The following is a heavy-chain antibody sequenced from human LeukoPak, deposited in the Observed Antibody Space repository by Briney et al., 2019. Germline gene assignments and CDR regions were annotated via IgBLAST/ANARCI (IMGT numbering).Heavy chain of an antibody. Sequence: PGGSLRLSCAASGFTFSSYGMHWVRLAPGKGLEWVAFIRYDGSNKYYADSVKGRFTISRDNAKNTVYLQMNSLRGEDTAVYYCAKDRSPHYDFWSGYSGRYFDHWGQGTLVTVSS. V-gene: IGHV3-30*02. J-gene: IGHJ4*02. CDR3: AKDRSPHYDFWSGYSGRYFDH. CDR2: IRYDGSNK. CDR1: GFTFSSYG. D-gene: IGHD3-3*01.